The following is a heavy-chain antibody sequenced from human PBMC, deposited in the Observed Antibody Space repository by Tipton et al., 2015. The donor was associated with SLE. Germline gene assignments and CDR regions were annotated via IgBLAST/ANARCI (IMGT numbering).Heavy chain of an antibody. D-gene: IGHD1-26*01. CDR2: ISSSSSYI. J-gene: IGHJ3*02. V-gene: IGHV3-21*01. CDR1: GFTFSSYS. CDR3: AREVSGTYLILPADAFDI. Sequence: SLRLSCAASGFTFSSYSMNWVRQAPGKGLEWVSSISSSSSYIHYADSVKGRFTISRDNAKNSLYLQMNSLRAEDTAVYYWAREVSGTYLILPADAFDIWGQGTMVTVSS.